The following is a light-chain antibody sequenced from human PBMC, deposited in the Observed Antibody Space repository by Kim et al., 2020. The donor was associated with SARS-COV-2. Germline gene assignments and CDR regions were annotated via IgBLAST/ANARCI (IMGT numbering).Light chain of an antibody. V-gene: IGLV1-40*01. Sequence: VTTICSAGSSNIVGGYDVDRYQQLPGTAPKLLIYDNSSRPSGGPDRFSGSRSGTSASLAITGLQAEDEADYYCQSYDSSLSAWVFGGGTQLTVL. J-gene: IGLJ3*02. CDR1: SSNIVGGYD. CDR3: QSYDSSLSAWV. CDR2: DNS.